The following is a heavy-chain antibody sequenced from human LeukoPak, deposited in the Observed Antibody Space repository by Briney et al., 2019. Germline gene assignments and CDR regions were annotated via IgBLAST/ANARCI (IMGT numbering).Heavy chain of an antibody. J-gene: IGHJ3*02. CDR1: GGSISSGSYY. D-gene: IGHD3-16*01. V-gene: IGHV4-61*02. CDR3: ARDQLGDAFDI. CDR2: IYNNGST. Sequence: SETLSLTCTVSGGSISSGSYYWTWIRQPAGKGLEWIGRIYNNGSTNYNPSLKSRVTMSLDTSKNQFSLRLSSVTVADTAVYYCARDQLGDAFDIWGQGTMVTVSS.